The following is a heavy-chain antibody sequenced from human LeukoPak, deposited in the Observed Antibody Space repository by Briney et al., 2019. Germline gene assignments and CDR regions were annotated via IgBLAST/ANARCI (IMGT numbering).Heavy chain of an antibody. D-gene: IGHD2-15*01. V-gene: IGHV4-61*05. CDR1: GGSISSSSYY. CDR3: ARRLSSRYCSGGSCYDY. CDR2: IYYSGST. J-gene: IGHJ4*02. Sequence: SETLSLTCTVSGGSISSSSYYWGWIRQPPGKGLEWIGYIYYSGSTNYNPSLKSRVTISVDTSKNQFSLKLSSVTAADTAVYYCARRLSSRYCSGGSCYDYWGQGTLVTVSS.